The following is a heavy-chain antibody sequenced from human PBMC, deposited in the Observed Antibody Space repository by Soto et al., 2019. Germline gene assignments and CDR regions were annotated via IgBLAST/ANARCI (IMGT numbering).Heavy chain of an antibody. D-gene: IGHD1-26*01. CDR2: ISGYDGRT. J-gene: IGHJ5*02. V-gene: IGHV1-18*01. CDR3: ARDWEDIGHIDCVDP. CDR1: GYTFSNYG. Sequence: QLVQSGAEVKKPGASVRVSCKDSGYTFSNYGMSWVRQAPGLGLEWKGWISGYDGRTDYGQRVQGSVPMNTEKSTSTAYMELTSLTADDAYVYSCARDWEDIGHIDCVDPWGQGTLVTVSS.